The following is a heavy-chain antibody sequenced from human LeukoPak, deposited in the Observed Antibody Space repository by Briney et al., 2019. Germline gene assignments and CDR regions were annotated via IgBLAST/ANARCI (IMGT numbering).Heavy chain of an antibody. V-gene: IGHV3-30*02. Sequence: GGSLRLSCAASELTLNTYAMHWVRQAPGKGLEWVAIVWSGGSRNTYADSVKGRFTISRGNSKNTLYLQMNSLRVEDTAIYYCAKESNGLDIWGRGTMVIVTS. J-gene: IGHJ3*02. D-gene: IGHD2-8*01. CDR2: VWSGGSRN. CDR3: AKESNGLDI. CDR1: ELTLNTYA.